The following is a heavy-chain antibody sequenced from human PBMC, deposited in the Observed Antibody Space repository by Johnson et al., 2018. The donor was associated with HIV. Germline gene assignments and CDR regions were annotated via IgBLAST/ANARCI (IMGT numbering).Heavy chain of an antibody. D-gene: IGHD2-8*02. CDR2: IPYDGYNK. CDR3: ARDCTGGVCLNDAFDI. CDR1: GFTFSSYA. Sequence: QMQLVESGGGLVQPGGSLRLSCAASGFTFSSYAMHWVRQAPGKGLEWVAVIPYDGYNKYYADSVRGRFTISRDNSKNTLYLQMNSLRAEDTAVYYCARDCTGGVCLNDAFDIWGQGTMVTVSS. J-gene: IGHJ3*02. V-gene: IGHV3-30-3*01.